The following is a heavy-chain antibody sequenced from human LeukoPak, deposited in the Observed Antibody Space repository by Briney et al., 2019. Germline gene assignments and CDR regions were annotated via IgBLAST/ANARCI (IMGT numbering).Heavy chain of an antibody. CDR3: STEMRSVALFDY. J-gene: IGHJ4*02. D-gene: IGHD6-19*01. CDR2: MKSKIDGGTT. Sequence: KPGGSLRLSCAASGFTFSNVWMSWVRQPPGKGLEWVGRMKSKIDGGTTDYAAPVKGRFTISSDDSKDTLYLQMNSLKTEDTAVYYCSTEMRSVALFDYWGQGNLVTVSS. V-gene: IGHV3-15*01. CDR1: GFTFSNVW.